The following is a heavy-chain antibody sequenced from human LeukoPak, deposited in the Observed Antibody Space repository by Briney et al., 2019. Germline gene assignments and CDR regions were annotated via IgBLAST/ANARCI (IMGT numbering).Heavy chain of an antibody. J-gene: IGHJ4*02. D-gene: IGHD3-9*01. CDR2: ISSSSSYI. Sequence: PGGSLRLSCAASGFTFSSYSMNWVRQAPGKGLEWVSSISSSSSYIYYADSVKGRFTISRDNAKNSLYLQMNSLRAEDTAVYYCARDYQHPYDILTGYYNGGFDYWGQGTLVTVSS. V-gene: IGHV3-21*01. CDR1: GFTFSSYS. CDR3: ARDYQHPYDILTGYYNGGFDY.